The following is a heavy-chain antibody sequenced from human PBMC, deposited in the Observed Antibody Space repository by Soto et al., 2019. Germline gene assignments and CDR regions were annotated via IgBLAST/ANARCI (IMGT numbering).Heavy chain of an antibody. CDR3: ARDNPEYCSSTSCYGWFDP. D-gene: IGHD2-2*01. Sequence: ASVKVSCKASGGTFSRYAISWVRQAPGQELEWMGGIIPIFGTANYAQKFQGRVTITADESTSTAYMELSSLRSEDTAVYYCARDNPEYCSSTSCYGWFDPWGQGTLVTVCS. J-gene: IGHJ5*02. V-gene: IGHV1-69*13. CDR1: GGTFSRYA. CDR2: IIPIFGTA.